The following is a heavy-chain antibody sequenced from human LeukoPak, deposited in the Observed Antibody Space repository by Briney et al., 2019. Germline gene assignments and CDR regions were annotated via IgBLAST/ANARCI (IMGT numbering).Heavy chain of an antibody. CDR1: GGSISSSSYY. CDR2: IYYSGST. J-gene: IGHJ4*02. D-gene: IGHD1/OR15-1a*01. V-gene: IGHV4-39*07. CDR3: ASRSLNKDY. Sequence: PSETLSLTCTVSGGSISSSSYYWGWIRQPPGKGLEWIGSIYYSGSTYYNPSLKSRVTISVDTSKNQFSLKLSSVTAADTAVYYCASRSLNKDYWGQGTLVTVSS.